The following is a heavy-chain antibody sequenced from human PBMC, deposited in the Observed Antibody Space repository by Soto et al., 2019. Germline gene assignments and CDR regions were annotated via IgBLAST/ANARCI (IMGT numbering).Heavy chain of an antibody. CDR1: GFTFSNYS. D-gene: IGHD3-16*01. CDR3: ARVKLGSYDWVAP. CDR2: INTDGSRS. V-gene: IGHV3-74*01. J-gene: IGHJ5*02. Sequence: EVQLVESGGDLVQPGGSLRLSCAASGFTFSNYSMHWVRQAPGKGLMWVSRINTDGSRSTYAYSVQGRFGISRDNAKNTVYLQMNSLRAEDTAVYYCARVKLGSYDWVAPWGQGTLVTVSS.